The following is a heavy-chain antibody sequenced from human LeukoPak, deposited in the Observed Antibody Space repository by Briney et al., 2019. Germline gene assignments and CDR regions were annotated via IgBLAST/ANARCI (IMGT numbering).Heavy chain of an antibody. CDR1: GGSISSYY. Sequence: SETLSLTCTVSGGSISSYYWSWIRQPPGKGLEWIGYIYYSGSTNYNPSLKSRATISVDTSKNQFSLKLSSVTAADTAVYYCARALMGGYDAFDIWGQGTMVTVSS. D-gene: IGHD3-16*01. CDR2: IYYSGST. J-gene: IGHJ3*02. V-gene: IGHV4-59*01. CDR3: ARALMGGYDAFDI.